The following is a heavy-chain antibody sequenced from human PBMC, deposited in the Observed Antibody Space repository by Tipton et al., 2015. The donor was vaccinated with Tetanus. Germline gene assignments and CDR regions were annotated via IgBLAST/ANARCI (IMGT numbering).Heavy chain of an antibody. CDR1: GLFFKNAW. V-gene: IGHV3-15*07. CDR3: TASGILGSGSRVDY. Sequence: SLRLSCATSGLFFKNAWMNWVRQAPGKGLEWVGRVKNKADGGTTDYSARGKDRFSISRDDSKDTLFLQMNSLKTEDTAVYYCTASGILGSGSRVDYGGRGTLVTFSS. CDR2: VKNKADGGTT. J-gene: IGHJ4*02. D-gene: IGHD2/OR15-2a*01.